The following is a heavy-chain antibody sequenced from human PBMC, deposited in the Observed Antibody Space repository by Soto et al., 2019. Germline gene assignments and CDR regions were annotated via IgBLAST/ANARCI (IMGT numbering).Heavy chain of an antibody. Sequence: PGGSLRLSCAASGFTFSSYAMHWVRQAPGKGLEWVAVISYDGSNKYYADSVKGRFTISRDNSKNTLYLQMNSLRAEDTAVYYCARDRRYYYDNSGPLDYWGQGTLVTVS. CDR3: ARDRRYYYDNSGPLDY. V-gene: IGHV3-30-3*01. CDR1: GFTFSSYA. J-gene: IGHJ4*02. CDR2: ISYDGSNK. D-gene: IGHD3-22*01.